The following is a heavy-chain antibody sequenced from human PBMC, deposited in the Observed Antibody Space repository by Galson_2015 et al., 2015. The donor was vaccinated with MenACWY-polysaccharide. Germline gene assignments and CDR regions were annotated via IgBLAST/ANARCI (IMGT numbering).Heavy chain of an antibody. CDR2: IFPSDSDT. CDR3: VRRKGGIVGHFYDY. CDR1: GYSFRTSW. D-gene: IGHD1-26*01. V-gene: IGHV5-51*01. Sequence: QSGAEVKKPGESLMISCKTSGYSFRTSWIGWVRQMPGKGLEWMGNIFPSDSDTRYNPSFQGQVNISADKSLNTAYLQWSSLKAADTAMYYCVRRKGGIVGHFYDYWGQGTLVIVPS. J-gene: IGHJ4*02.